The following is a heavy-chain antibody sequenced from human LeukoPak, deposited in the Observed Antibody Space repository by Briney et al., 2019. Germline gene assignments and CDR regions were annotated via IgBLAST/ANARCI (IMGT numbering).Heavy chain of an antibody. J-gene: IGHJ4*02. CDR1: GYSFTSYW. CDR3: ARHYYRSGSPFDY. D-gene: IGHD3-10*01. Sequence: GESLKISCKGSGYSFTSYWIGWVRQMPGKGLEWMGIIYPGDSDTTYSPSFQGQVTISAEKSISTAYLQWSSLKASDTAMYYCARHYYRSGSPFDYWGQGTLVTVSS. CDR2: IYPGDSDT. V-gene: IGHV5-51*01.